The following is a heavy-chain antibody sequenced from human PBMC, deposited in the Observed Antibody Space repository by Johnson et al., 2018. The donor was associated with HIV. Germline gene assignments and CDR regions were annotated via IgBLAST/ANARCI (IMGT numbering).Heavy chain of an antibody. CDR2: ISNDGSNT. V-gene: IGHV3-30*07. CDR1: GFTFSDYS. Sequence: QVQLVESGGNVVQPGRSQRLSCAASGFTFSDYSMHWVRQAPGKGLEWVAIISNDGSNTYFADSVKGRFTISRENAKNSLYLQMNSLRAEDTAVYYCARSRWADDFPSASFLW. CDR3: ARSRWADDFPSASFL. J-gene: IGHJ2*01. D-gene: IGHD2/OR15-2a*01.